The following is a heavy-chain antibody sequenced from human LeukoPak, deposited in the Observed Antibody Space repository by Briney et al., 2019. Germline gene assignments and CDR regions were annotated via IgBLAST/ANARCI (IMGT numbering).Heavy chain of an antibody. D-gene: IGHD2-2*01. CDR1: GFTFSSYN. V-gene: IGHV3-21*01. CDR2: ISSSSTYI. CDR3: ASSTSRAGGPGGHSFDY. Sequence: PGGSLRLSCAASGFTFSSYNVNWVRQTPGKGLEWVSSISSSSTYIYYADSVRGRFTISRDNAKNSLYLQVNSLRADDTAVYYCASSTSRAGGPGGHSFDYWGQGTLVTVSS. J-gene: IGHJ4*02.